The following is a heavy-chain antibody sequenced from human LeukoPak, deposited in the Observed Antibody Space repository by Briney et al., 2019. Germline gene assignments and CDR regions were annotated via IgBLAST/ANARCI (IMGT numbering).Heavy chain of an antibody. CDR1: GFTFSSYA. CDR3: AKSGLNRFDY. D-gene: IGHD2-15*01. Sequence: PGGSLRLSCAASGFTFSSYAMSWVRQAPGTGLEWVSAVSGSGGTTYYTDSVKGRFTISRDNSKNTLYLQMNSLRAEDMALYYCAKSGLNRFDYWGQGTRVTVSS. CDR2: VSGSGGTT. J-gene: IGHJ4*02. V-gene: IGHV3-23*01.